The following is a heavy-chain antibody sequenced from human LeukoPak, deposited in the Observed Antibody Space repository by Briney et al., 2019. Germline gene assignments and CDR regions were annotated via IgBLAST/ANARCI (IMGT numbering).Heavy chain of an antibody. D-gene: IGHD2-2*02. J-gene: IGHJ1*01. CDR2: ISGSGGST. CDR1: GFTFSSYA. CDR3: AKGYTYGVAAAEYFQH. V-gene: IGHV3-23*01. Sequence: GGSLRLSCAASGFTFSSYAMSWVRQAPGKGLEWVSPISGSGGSTYYADSVKGRFTISRDNSKNTLYLQMNSLRAEDTAVYYCAKGYTYGVAAAEYFQHWGQGTLVTVSS.